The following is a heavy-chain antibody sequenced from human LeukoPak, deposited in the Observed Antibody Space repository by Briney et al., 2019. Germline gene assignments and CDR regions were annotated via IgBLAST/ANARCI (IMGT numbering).Heavy chain of an antibody. Sequence: GGSLRLSCAASGFTFSSYAMSWARQAPGKGLEWVSAISGSGGSTYYADSVKGRFTISRDNSKNTLYLQMNSLRAEDTAVYYCAKSISRPYYMDVWGKGTTVTVSS. CDR3: AKSISRPYYMDV. J-gene: IGHJ6*03. V-gene: IGHV3-23*01. D-gene: IGHD3-3*02. CDR1: GFTFSSYA. CDR2: ISGSGGST.